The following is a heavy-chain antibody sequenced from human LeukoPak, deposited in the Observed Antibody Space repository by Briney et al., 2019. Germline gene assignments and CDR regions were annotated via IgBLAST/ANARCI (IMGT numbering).Heavy chain of an antibody. CDR2: IKKDGSET. V-gene: IGHV3-7*03. CDR3: ARGRYSGTTYYFDY. CDR1: GFTFSTSW. J-gene: IGHJ4*02. Sequence: GGSLRLSCAASGFTFSTSWMSWVRQVPGKGLERVANIKKDGSETYYVDSVKGRFTISRDNAKNSLYLQMNSLRAEDTAMYYCARGRYSGTTYYFDYWGQGTLVTVSS. D-gene: IGHD5-12*01.